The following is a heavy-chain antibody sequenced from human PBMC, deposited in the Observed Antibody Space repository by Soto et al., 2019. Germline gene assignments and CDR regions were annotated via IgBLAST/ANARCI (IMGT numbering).Heavy chain of an antibody. J-gene: IGHJ6*02. D-gene: IGHD6-19*01. V-gene: IGHV4-61*01. CDR1: GGSVSSNSYS. CDR3: ARGDIAQGGGWYFSHYGMDV. Sequence: SETLSLTCTVSGGSVSSNSYSWGWNRQSPGKGLEWIGYIYYSGNTNYHPSLKSRVTISADTSKNQFSLRLSSVTAADTAVYYCARGDIAQGGGWYFSHYGMDVWGQGTTVTVSS. CDR2: IYYSGNT.